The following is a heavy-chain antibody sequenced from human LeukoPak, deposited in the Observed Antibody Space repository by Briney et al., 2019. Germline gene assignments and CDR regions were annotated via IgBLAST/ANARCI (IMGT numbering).Heavy chain of an antibody. CDR2: INYSGST. D-gene: IGHD3-22*01. Sequence: SETLSLTCAVSGGSISSYYWSWIRQPPGKGLEWIGNINYSGSTDYNPSLKSRVTISVDSSTDQFSLKLSSVTAADTAVYYCARAREPTYYYATTGPYIDYWGQGTLVTVSS. J-gene: IGHJ4*02. CDR1: GGSISSYY. V-gene: IGHV4-59*01. CDR3: ARAREPTYYYATTGPYIDY.